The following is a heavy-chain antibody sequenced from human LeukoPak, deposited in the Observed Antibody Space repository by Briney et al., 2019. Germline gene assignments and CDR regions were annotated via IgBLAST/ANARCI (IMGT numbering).Heavy chain of an antibody. D-gene: IGHD6-13*01. CDR2: IYYSGST. V-gene: IGHV4-30-4*08. CDR1: GGSISSGDYY. CDR3: ARSIAAADCFDY. Sequence: SETLSLTCTVSGGSISSGDYYWSWIRQPPGKGLEWIGYIYYSGSTYYNPSLKSRVTISVDTSKNQFSLKLSPVTAADTAVYYCARSIAAADCFDYWGQGTLVTVSS. J-gene: IGHJ4*02.